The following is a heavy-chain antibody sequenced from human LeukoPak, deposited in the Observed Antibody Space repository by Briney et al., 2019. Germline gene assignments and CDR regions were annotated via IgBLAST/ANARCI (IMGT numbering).Heavy chain of an antibody. D-gene: IGHD6-13*01. CDR2: TYYRSKWYN. CDR3: ARVVTSSSWYDWGYLDY. Sequence: SQTLSLTCATSGDSVSSNSAAWNWIRQSPSRGLEWLGRTYYRSKWYNDYAVSVKSRITINPDTSKNQFSLQLNSVTPEDTAVYYCARVVTSSSWYDWGYLDYWGQGTLVTVSS. CDR1: GDSVSSNSAA. J-gene: IGHJ4*02. V-gene: IGHV6-1*01.